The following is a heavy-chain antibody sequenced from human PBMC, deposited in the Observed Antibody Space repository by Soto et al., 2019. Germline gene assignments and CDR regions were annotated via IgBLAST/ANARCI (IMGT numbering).Heavy chain of an antibody. D-gene: IGHD3-3*01. J-gene: IGHJ3*02. Sequence: GASVKVSCKASGYTFTSYDINWVRQATGQGLEWMGWMNPNSGNTGYAQKFQGRVTMTRNTSISTAYMELSSLRSEDTAVYYCARGGQYYDFWSSYSIAIWGQGTMVTVSS. CDR3: ARGGQYYDFWSSYSIAI. CDR1: GYTFTSYD. V-gene: IGHV1-8*01. CDR2: MNPNSGNT.